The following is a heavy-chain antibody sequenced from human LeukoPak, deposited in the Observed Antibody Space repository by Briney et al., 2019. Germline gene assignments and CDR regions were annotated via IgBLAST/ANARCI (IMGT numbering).Heavy chain of an antibody. J-gene: IGHJ4*02. CDR1: GFIFSSYG. Sequence: GGSLRLSCAASGFIFSSYGMHWVRQAPGKGLEWVSIIWYDGSNKYYADSVKGRFTISKDNSKKTLHLQMNSLRAEDTAVYYCARDPGHSGWYGDYWGQGTLVTVSS. CDR2: IWYDGSNK. D-gene: IGHD6-19*01. CDR3: ARDPGHSGWYGDY. V-gene: IGHV3-33*01.